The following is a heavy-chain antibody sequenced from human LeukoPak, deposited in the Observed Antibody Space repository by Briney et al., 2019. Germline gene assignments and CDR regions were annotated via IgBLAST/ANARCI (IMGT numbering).Heavy chain of an antibody. D-gene: IGHD1-26*01. CDR3: AKPSSGNYPPTGY. J-gene: IGHJ4*02. CDR1: GFTFSSYS. CDR2: ISGSGDRT. Sequence: GGSLRLSCAVSGFTFSSYSMTWVRQAPGKGLEWVSAISGSGDRTHYADSVKGRFTISRDNSKNTLYLQINSLRAEDTAVYYCAKPSSGNYPPTGYWGQGTLVTVSS. V-gene: IGHV3-23*01.